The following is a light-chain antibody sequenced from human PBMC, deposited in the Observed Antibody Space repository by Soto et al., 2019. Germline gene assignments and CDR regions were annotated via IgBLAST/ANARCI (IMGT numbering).Light chain of an antibody. Sequence: EIVLTQSPATLSLSPGERATLSCRASQSVSSSLAWYLQKPGQAPRFLIYGASSRATGIPDRFSGSGSGTDFTLTISRLEPEDFAVYYCQQYGGTPPITFGQGTRLEI. V-gene: IGKV3-20*01. CDR3: QQYGGTPPIT. CDR2: GAS. CDR1: QSVSSS. J-gene: IGKJ5*01.